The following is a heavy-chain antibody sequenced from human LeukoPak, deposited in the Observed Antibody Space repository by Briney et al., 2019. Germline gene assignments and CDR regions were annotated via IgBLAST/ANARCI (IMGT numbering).Heavy chain of an antibody. Sequence: GGSLRLSCAASGFTFSSYSMDWARQAPGKGLEWVSSISSSSSYIYYADSVKGRLTISRDNAKNSLYLQMNSLRADDTAVYYCARAEEKPSSNYYNYGMDVWGQGTTVTVSS. CDR1: GFTFSSYS. V-gene: IGHV3-21*01. CDR2: ISSSSSYI. J-gene: IGHJ6*02. CDR3: ARAEEKPSSNYYNYGMDV.